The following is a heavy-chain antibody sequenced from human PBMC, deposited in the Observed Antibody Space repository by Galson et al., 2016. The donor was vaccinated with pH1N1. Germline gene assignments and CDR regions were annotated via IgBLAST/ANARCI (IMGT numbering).Heavy chain of an antibody. D-gene: IGHD6-19*01. J-gene: IGHJ4*02. CDR1: GFTFSTYA. CDR2: IYSGCSST. V-gene: IGHV3-23*03. Sequence: SLRLSCAASGFTFSTYAMSWVRQAPGKGLEWVSVIYSGCSSTYYADSVKGRFTISRDHSKNTLYLQMNSLRAEDTAVYYCVKDQDSEGRYDAFDIWGQGTLVTVSS. CDR3: VKDQDSEGRYDAFDI.